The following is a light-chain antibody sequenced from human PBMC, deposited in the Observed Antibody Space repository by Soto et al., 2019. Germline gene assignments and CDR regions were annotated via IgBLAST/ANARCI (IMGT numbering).Light chain of an antibody. CDR3: LQDYDYPRT. CDR1: QGIRDE. V-gene: IGKV1-6*01. CDR2: AAS. J-gene: IGKJ1*01. Sequence: AIQMTQSPSSLSASVGDRVTITCRASQGIRDELGLYQQKAGKAPNLLISAASRLQSGVPSRFSGRGSGTDFTLTISSLQPEDFATYYCLQDYDYPRTFGQGTKVDI.